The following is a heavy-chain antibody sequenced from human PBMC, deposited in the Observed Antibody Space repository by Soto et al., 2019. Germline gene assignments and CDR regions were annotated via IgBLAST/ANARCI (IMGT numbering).Heavy chain of an antibody. D-gene: IGHD2-2*01. CDR2: VGGSGGST. Sequence: PGGSLRLSCAASGFTFSSYSMNWVRQAPGKGLEWVSAVGGSGGSTYYADSVKGRLTISRDNSKNTLYLHMNSLRAEDTAVYYCAKGQKDCYSTSCYLRFDPWGQGTLVTVSS. V-gene: IGHV3-23*01. CDR1: GFTFSSYS. J-gene: IGHJ5*02. CDR3: AKGQKDCYSTSCYLRFDP.